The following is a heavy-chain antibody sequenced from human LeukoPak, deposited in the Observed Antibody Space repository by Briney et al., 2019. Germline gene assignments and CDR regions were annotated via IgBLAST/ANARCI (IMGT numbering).Heavy chain of an antibody. J-gene: IGHJ4*02. Sequence: GGSLRLSCAASGFSVGNYVMNWVRQAPGKGLEWVSYISSSSSTIYYADSVKGRFTISRDNAKNSLYLQMNSLRAEDTAVYYCARDPVGYSGYDYAPYYFDYWGQGTLVTVSS. CDR3: ARDPVGYSGYDYAPYYFDY. CDR2: ISSSSSTI. CDR1: GFSVGNYV. D-gene: IGHD5-12*01. V-gene: IGHV3-48*01.